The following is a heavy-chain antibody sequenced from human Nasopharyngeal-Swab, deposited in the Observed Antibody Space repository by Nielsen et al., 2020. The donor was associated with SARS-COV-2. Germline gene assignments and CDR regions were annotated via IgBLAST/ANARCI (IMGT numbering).Heavy chain of an antibody. CDR2: INHSGST. CDR3: ATYYYDSSGYYLFDY. CDR1: GGSFSGYY. V-gene: IGHV4-34*01. Sequence: SETLSLTCAVYGGSFSGYYWSWIRDPPGKGLEWIGEINHSGSTNYNPSLKSRVTISVDTSKNQFSLKLSSVTAADTAVYYCATYYYDSSGYYLFDYWGQGTLVTVSS. J-gene: IGHJ4*02. D-gene: IGHD3-22*01.